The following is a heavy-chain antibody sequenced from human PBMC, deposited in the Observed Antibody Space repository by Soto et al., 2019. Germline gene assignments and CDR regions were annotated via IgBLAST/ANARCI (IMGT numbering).Heavy chain of an antibody. CDR3: ARGRGEFAA. Sequence: SETLSLTCAVYGASLSDNYCNWLRQPPGKGLEWIGEINHSGNTNYNPSLRSRVTISIDTSKNQLSLNLRSVSAADTAVYYCARGRGEFAAWGPGTPVTVSS. CDR1: GASLSDNY. CDR2: INHSGNT. V-gene: IGHV4-34*01. D-gene: IGHD2-21*01. J-gene: IGHJ5*02.